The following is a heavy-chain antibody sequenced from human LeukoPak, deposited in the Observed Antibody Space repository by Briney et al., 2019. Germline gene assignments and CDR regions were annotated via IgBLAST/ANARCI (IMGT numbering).Heavy chain of an antibody. CDR2: INPSGGST. CDR1: GYTFTYYF. V-gene: IGHV1-46*01. Sequence: GASVKVSCKASGYTFTYYFMHWVRQAPGQGLEWMGMINPSGGSTNYAQKFLGRVTETMDTFTNTFYMELSSLRSEDTAVYYCARKVGGEYAFDYWGQGTLVTVSP. D-gene: IGHD4-17*01. J-gene: IGHJ4*02. CDR3: ARKVGGEYAFDY.